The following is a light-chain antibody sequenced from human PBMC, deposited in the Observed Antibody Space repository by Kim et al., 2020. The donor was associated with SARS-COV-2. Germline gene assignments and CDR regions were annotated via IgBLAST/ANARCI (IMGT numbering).Light chain of an antibody. CDR2: AAS. J-gene: IGKJ4*01. CDR3: QQLNSYPLT. CDR1: QGISCY. Sequence: ASVGDRVHLTCRDTQGISCYLAWYQQKPEKAPKLLIYAASTLQSGVPARFSGSGSGTDFTLTISSLQPEDFATYYCQQLNSYPLTFGGGTKVDIK. V-gene: IGKV1-9*01.